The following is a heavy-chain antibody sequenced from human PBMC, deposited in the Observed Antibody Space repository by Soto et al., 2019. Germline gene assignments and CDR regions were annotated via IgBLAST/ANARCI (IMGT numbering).Heavy chain of an antibody. J-gene: IGHJ4*02. D-gene: IGHD4-17*01. Sequence: SETLPLTCTVSGGSISSYYWSWIRQPPGKGLEWIGYIYYSGRTNYNPSLKSRVTISVDTSKNQFSLKLTSVTAADTAVYYCARHPTVTEYYFDYWGQGTLVTVSS. CDR2: IYYSGRT. CDR3: ARHPTVTEYYFDY. V-gene: IGHV4-59*08. CDR1: GGSISSYY.